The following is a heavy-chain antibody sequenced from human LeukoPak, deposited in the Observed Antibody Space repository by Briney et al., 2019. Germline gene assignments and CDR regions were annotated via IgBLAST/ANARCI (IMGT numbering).Heavy chain of an antibody. D-gene: IGHD6-6*01. J-gene: IGHJ4*02. Sequence: ASVMVSCKASGYTFTGYYMHWVRQAPGQGLEWMGWINPNSGGTNYAQKFQGRVTMTRDTSISTAYMELSRLRSDDTAVYYCARGSTRASYSSSGYWGQGTLVTVSS. CDR1: GYTFTGYY. CDR2: INPNSGGT. CDR3: ARGSTRASYSSSGY. V-gene: IGHV1-2*02.